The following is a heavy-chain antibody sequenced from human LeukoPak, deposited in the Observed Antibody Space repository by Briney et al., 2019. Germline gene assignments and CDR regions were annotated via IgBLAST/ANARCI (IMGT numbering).Heavy chain of an antibody. V-gene: IGHV3-23*01. CDR1: GFTFSSYA. J-gene: IGHJ3*02. D-gene: IGHD3-22*01. CDR3: TKAPGDSSGRDFSDI. Sequence: GGSLRLSCAASGFTFSSYAMSWVRQAPGKGLEWVSAISGSGGSTYYADSVKGRFTISRDNAKNSLYLEMNSLRVEDTALYYCTKAPGDSSGRDFSDIWGQGTMVTASS. CDR2: ISGSGGST.